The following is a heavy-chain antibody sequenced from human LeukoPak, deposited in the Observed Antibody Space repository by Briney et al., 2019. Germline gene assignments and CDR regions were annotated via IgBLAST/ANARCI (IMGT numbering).Heavy chain of an antibody. J-gene: IGHJ6*03. V-gene: IGHV3-7*01. CDR3: VRDTTRSYLAYYYYYMDV. Sequence: QPGGSLRLSCAASGFTFSSYWMSWVRQAPGKGLEWVANIKQDGSEKYYVDSVKGRFTISRDNAKNSLYLQMNSLRAEDTAVYYCVRDTTRSYLAYYYYYMDVWGKGTTVTVSS. D-gene: IGHD1-26*01. CDR2: IKQDGSEK. CDR1: GFTFSSYW.